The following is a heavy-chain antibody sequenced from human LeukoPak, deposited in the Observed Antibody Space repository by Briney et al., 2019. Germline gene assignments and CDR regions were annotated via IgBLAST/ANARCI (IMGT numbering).Heavy chain of an antibody. J-gene: IGHJ4*02. CDR3: ASLWFGEFHY. V-gene: IGHV4-61*01. CDR2: IYYSGSA. Sequence: SETLSLTCTVSGGSVSSGSCYWSWIRQPPGKGLEWIGYIYYSGSANYNPSLESRATISVDTSKNQFSLKLSSVTAADTAVYYCASLWFGEFHYWGQGTLVTVSS. D-gene: IGHD3-10*01. CDR1: GGSVSSGSCY.